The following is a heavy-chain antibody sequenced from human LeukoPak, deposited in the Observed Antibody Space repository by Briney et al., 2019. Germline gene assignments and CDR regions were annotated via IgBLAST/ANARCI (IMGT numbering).Heavy chain of an antibody. V-gene: IGHV3-21*01. CDR1: GFTFSSYS. Sequence: GGSLRLSCAASGFTFSSYSMNWVRQAPGKGLEWVSSISSSSSYIYYADSVKGRFTISRDNAKNSLYLQMNSLRAEDTAVYYCARSDRRGDAFDIWGQGTMVTVSS. J-gene: IGHJ3*02. CDR3: ARSDRRGDAFDI. CDR2: ISSSSSYI.